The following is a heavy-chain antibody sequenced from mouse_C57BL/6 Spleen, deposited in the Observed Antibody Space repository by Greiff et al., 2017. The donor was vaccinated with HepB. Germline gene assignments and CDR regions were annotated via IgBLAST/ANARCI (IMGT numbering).Heavy chain of an antibody. CDR2: INPNNGGT. CDR3: ARSEAAWFAY. V-gene: IGHV1-26*01. CDR1: GYTFTDYY. J-gene: IGHJ3*01. Sequence: EVQLQQSGPELVKPGASVKISCKASGYTFTDYYMNWVKQSHGKSLEWIGDINPNNGGTSYNQKFKGKATLTVDKSSSPAYMELRSLTSEDSAVYYCARSEAAWFAYWGQGTLVTVSA.